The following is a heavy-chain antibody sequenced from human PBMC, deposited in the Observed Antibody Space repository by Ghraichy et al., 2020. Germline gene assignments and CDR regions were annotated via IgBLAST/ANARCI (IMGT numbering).Heavy chain of an antibody. V-gene: IGHV3-23*05. CDR2: VENDGSST. CDR3: AKLEGQVIELWFFGY. Sequence: GGSLRLSCAASGFSFRTYAMSWVRQAPGKGLEWVSTVENDGSSTYYAHSVKGRFTSFRDNSKNTLYLQMNSLRTEDTAVYYCAKLEGQVIELWFFGYWGQVMLVTLAS. CDR1: GFSFRTYA. D-gene: IGHD5-18*01. J-gene: IGHJ4*02.